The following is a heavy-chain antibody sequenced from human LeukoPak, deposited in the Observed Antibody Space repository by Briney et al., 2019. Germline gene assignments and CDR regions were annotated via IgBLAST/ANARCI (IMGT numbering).Heavy chain of an antibody. CDR1: GGSISSSSYY. D-gene: IGHD3-3*01. CDR3: ARAYDFWRYYYYMGV. J-gene: IGHJ6*03. Sequence: SETLSLTCTVSGGSISSSSYYWGWIRQPPGKGLEWIGSIYYSGSTYYNPSLKSRVTISVDTSKNQFSLKLSSVTAADTAVYYCARAYDFWRYYYYMGVWGKGTTVTVSS. V-gene: IGHV4-39*07. CDR2: IYYSGST.